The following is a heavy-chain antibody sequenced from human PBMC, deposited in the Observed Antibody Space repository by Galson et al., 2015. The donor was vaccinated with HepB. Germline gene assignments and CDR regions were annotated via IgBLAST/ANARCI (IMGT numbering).Heavy chain of an antibody. CDR2: ISYDGSNK. J-gene: IGHJ4*02. CDR3: ARGSDDYGDY. CDR1: GFTFSSYA. Sequence: SLRLSCAASGFTFSSYAMHWVRQAPGKGLEWVAVISYDGSNKYYADSVKGRFTISRDNSKNTLYLQMNSLRAEDTAVYYCARGSDDYGDYWGQGTLVTVSS. V-gene: IGHV3-30*04.